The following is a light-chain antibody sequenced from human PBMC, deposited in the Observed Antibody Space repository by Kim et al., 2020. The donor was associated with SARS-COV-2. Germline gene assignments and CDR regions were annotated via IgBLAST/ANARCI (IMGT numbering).Light chain of an antibody. J-gene: IGKJ1*01. CDR1: QSISIY. Sequence: DIQMTQSPSSLSASVGYRVTITCRASQSISIYLNWYQQKPGKAPKLLIYAASSLQSGVPSRFSGSGSGTDFTLTISSLQPEDFATYYCQQSYSTPRTFGQGTKVDIK. CDR3: QQSYSTPRT. CDR2: AAS. V-gene: IGKV1-39*01.